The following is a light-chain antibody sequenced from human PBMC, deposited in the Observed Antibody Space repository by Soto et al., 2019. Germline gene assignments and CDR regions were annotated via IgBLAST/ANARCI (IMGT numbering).Light chain of an antibody. CDR1: QAISGW. CDR2: DVS. Sequence: DIQMTQSPSTLSASGGDRVSITCRASQAISGWLSWYQQKPGKVPELLIFDVSILESGVPSRFSGSGSGTEFTLTISSLQPDDFATYFCQQYHSYSTFGQGTKVEV. V-gene: IGKV1-5*01. CDR3: QQYHSYST. J-gene: IGKJ1*01.